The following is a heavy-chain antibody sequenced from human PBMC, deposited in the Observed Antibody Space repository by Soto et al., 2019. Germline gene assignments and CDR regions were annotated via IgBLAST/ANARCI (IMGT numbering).Heavy chain of an antibody. CDR1: GFTFSSYS. Sequence: EVQLVESGGGLVKPGGSLRLSCAASGFTFSSYSMNWVRQAPGKGLEWVSSISSSSSYIYYADSVKGRFTISRDNAKNSLDLQMNSLRAEDTAVYYCASRNTMVRGVIGTFDYWGQGTLVTVSS. CDR3: ASRNTMVRGVIGTFDY. D-gene: IGHD3-10*01. V-gene: IGHV3-21*01. CDR2: ISSSSSYI. J-gene: IGHJ4*02.